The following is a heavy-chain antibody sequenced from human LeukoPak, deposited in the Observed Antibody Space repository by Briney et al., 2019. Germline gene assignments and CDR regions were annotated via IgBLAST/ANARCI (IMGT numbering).Heavy chain of an antibody. CDR3: ARYYYDSSGYPNFDY. D-gene: IGHD3-22*01. Sequence: ASVKVSCKASGYTFTGYYIHWVRQAPGQGLEWMGWINPNSGGTNYAQKFQGRVTMTRDTSISTAYMELSRLRSDDTAVYYCARYYYDSSGYPNFDYWGQGTLVTVSS. CDR1: GYTFTGYY. J-gene: IGHJ4*02. CDR2: INPNSGGT. V-gene: IGHV1-2*02.